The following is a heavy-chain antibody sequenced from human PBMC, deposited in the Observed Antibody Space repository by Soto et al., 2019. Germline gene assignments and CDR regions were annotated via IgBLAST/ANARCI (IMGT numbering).Heavy chain of an antibody. D-gene: IGHD3-10*01. J-gene: IGHJ4*02. Sequence: QVQLQESGPGLVKPSQTLSLTCTVSGGSISSGGYYWSWIRQHPGKGLEWIGYIYYSGTTYYNPFRKSRVTISVDTSKNQFSLKLSSVTAADTAVYYCARAWGRGSGRTIDYWGQGTLVTVSS. CDR1: GGSISSGGYY. V-gene: IGHV4-31*03. CDR3: ARAWGRGSGRTIDY. CDR2: IYYSGTT.